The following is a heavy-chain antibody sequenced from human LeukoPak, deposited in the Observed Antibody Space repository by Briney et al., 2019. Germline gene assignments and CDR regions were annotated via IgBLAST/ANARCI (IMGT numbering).Heavy chain of an antibody. Sequence: KPSETLSLTXTVSGGSISNYYWNWIRQPPGKGLEWIGYIYHSGSTYYNPSLKRRVTISVDTSKNQFSLKLRSVAAADTAVYYCASYYYYSSGVDYWGQGTLVTVSS. CDR3: ASYYYYSSGVDY. D-gene: IGHD3-22*01. CDR2: IYHSGST. CDR1: GGSISNYY. J-gene: IGHJ4*02. V-gene: IGHV4-30-4*08.